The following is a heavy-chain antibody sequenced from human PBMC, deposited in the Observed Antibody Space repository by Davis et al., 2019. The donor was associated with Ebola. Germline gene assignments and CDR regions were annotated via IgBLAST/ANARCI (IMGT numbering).Heavy chain of an antibody. CDR1: GFTFSSFC. CDR2: ISYDGRDK. Sequence: GESLKISCAASGFTFSSFCMHWVRQAPGKGLEWVAVISYDGRDKDYADSVKGRFSISRDNSKNTLSLQMYSLRAEDTAMYYCVRIVPDWYDSSGYSRNGRFDFWGQGTLVTASS. D-gene: IGHD3-22*01. V-gene: IGHV3-30*03. J-gene: IGHJ4*02. CDR3: VRIVPDWYDSSGYSRNGRFDF.